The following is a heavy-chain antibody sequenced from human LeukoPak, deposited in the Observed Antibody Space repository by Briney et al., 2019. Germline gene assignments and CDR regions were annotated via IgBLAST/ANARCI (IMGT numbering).Heavy chain of an antibody. CDR3: ARESITGHRDFDY. CDR1: GFTFGSYS. CDR2: ISSGSRTI. D-gene: IGHD1-20*01. V-gene: IGHV3-48*01. J-gene: IGHJ4*02. Sequence: PGGSLRLXCAASGFTFGSYSMNWDRQAPGKGLEWISYISSGSRTIYYADSVEGRFTVSRDNAKNSLYLQMRSLRAEDTAVYYCARESITGHRDFDYWGQGTLVTVSS.